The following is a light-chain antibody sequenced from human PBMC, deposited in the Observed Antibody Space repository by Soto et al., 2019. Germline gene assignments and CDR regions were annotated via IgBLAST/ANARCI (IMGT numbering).Light chain of an antibody. CDR3: QHYKTYSRT. V-gene: IGKV1-5*01. CDR1: QSISSW. J-gene: IGKJ1*01. CDR2: DGS. Sequence: DIQMTQSPSTLSASVGDRVTITCLASQSISSWLAWYQQKPGKAPKLLIYDGSSFESGVPSRFSGSGSGTEFTLTICSLQPDDSATYYCQHYKTYSRTFGQGTKADIK.